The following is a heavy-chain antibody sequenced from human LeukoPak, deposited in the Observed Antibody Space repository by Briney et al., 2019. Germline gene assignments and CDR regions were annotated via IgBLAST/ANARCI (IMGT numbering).Heavy chain of an antibody. D-gene: IGHD5-18*01. CDR2: MNPNSGNT. J-gene: IGHJ3*02. V-gene: IGHV1-8*01. CDR1: GYTFTSYD. CDR3: AFPRYSYGEEAFDI. Sequence: GASVKVSCKASGYTFTSYDINWVRQATGQGLEWMGWMNPNSGNTGYAQKFQGRVTMTRNTSISTAYMELSSLRSEDTAVYYCAFPRYSYGEEAFDIWGQGTMVTVSS.